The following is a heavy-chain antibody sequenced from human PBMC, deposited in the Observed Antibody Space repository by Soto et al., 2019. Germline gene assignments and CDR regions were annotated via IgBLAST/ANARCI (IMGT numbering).Heavy chain of an antibody. CDR3: ARTSGEGRGQWLPRVVYYFDY. CDR1: GVSISSGVYY. V-gene: IGHV4-31*03. J-gene: IGHJ4*02. Sequence: SETLSLTCTVSGVSISSGVYYWSWIRQHPGKGLEWIGYIYYSGSTYYNPSLKSRVTISVDTSKNQFSLKLSSVTAADTAVYYCARTSGEGRGQWLPRVVYYFDYWGQGTLVTVSS. CDR2: IYYSGST. D-gene: IGHD6-19*01.